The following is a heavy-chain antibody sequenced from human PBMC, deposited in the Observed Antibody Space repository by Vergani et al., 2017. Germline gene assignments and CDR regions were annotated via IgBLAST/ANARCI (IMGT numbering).Heavy chain of an antibody. D-gene: IGHD3-10*01. CDR1: EFTFSNYA. Sequence: EVQLLESGGGLVQPGGSLRLTCAASEFTFSNYAMNWVRQAPGKGLEWVSGISGSGVSAYYTDSVNGRFTISRDNSKNTLYLQMNSLRAEDTALYYCAKDIEMNCRGYFDSWGQGTLVTVSS. V-gene: IGHV3-23*01. J-gene: IGHJ4*02. CDR2: ISGSGVSA. CDR3: AKDIEMNCRGYFDS.